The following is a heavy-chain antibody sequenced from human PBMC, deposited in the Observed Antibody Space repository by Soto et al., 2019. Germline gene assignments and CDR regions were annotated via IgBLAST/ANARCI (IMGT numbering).Heavy chain of an antibody. J-gene: IGHJ5*02. D-gene: IGHD3-10*01. CDR2: ISYDGSNK. Sequence: QVQLVGSGGGVVQPGRSLRLSCAASGFTFSSYAMHWVRQAPGKGLEWVAVISYDGSNKYYADSVKGRFTISRDNSKNTLYLQMNSLRAEDTAVYYCASLGNTSYYGSGSFRNWFDPWGQGTLVTVSS. V-gene: IGHV3-30-3*01. CDR1: GFTFSSYA. CDR3: ASLGNTSYYGSGSFRNWFDP.